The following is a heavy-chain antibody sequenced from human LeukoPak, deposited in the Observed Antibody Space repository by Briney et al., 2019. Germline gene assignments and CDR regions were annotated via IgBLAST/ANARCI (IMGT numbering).Heavy chain of an antibody. D-gene: IGHD1-26*01. CDR1: GGSISSYC. V-gene: IGHV4-39*07. Sequence: SETLSLTCTVSGGSISSYCWSWIRQPPGKGLEWIGSIHYSGSTYYNPSLKSRVTISVDTSKNQFSLKLSSVTAADTAVYYCARDLFLRWELPYFDYWGQGTLVTVSS. CDR2: IHYSGST. CDR3: ARDLFLRWELPYFDY. J-gene: IGHJ4*02.